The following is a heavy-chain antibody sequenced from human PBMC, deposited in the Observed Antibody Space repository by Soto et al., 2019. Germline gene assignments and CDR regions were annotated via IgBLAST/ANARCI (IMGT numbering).Heavy chain of an antibody. V-gene: IGHV3-23*01. J-gene: IGHJ4*02. D-gene: IGHD1-26*01. CDR2: ISGSGGST. CDR3: AKDRGAYSAKEPFDY. Sequence: GGSLRLSCAASGFTFSSYAMSWVRQAPGKGLEWVSAISGSGGSTYYADSVKGRFTISRDNSKNTLYLQMNSLRAEDTAVYYCAKDRGAYSAKEPFDYWGQGTLVTVSS. CDR1: GFTFSSYA.